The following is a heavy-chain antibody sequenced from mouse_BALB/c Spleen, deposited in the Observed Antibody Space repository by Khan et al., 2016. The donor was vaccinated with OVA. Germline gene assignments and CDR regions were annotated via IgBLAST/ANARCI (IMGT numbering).Heavy chain of an antibody. Sequence: VQLQQSGPELVKPGASVRISCKASGYTFTSYYIHWVKQRPGQGLEWIGWIYPGNVNTDYNEKFKGKATLTADKSSSTAYMQLSSLTSEDSAVYFCARWGVNYPSYAMDYWGQGTSVTVSS. CDR2: IYPGNVNT. V-gene: IGHV1S56*01. CDR3: ARWGVNYPSYAMDY. CDR1: GYTFTSYY. J-gene: IGHJ4*01. D-gene: IGHD2-1*01.